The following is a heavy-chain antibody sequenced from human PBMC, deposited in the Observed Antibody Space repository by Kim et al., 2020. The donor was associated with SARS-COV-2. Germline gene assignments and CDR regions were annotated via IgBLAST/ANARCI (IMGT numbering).Heavy chain of an antibody. CDR1: DGSFSDYF. Sequence: SETLSLTCAVYDGSFSDYFWSWLRQPPGRGLEWIGEISHSGSTNYNPSLKSRVAISVDKSKNQFSLKLSSVTAADTAVYYCASERMVGATGHYYGMDVWGQGTTVTVSS. V-gene: IGHV4-34*01. D-gene: IGHD1-26*01. J-gene: IGHJ6*02. CDR2: ISHSGST. CDR3: ASERMVGATGHYYGMDV.